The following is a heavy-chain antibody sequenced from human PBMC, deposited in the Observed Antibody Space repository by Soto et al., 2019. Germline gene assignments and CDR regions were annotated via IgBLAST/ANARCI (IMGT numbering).Heavy chain of an antibody. Sequence: GGSLRLSCAASGFTFSSYGMHWVRQAPGKGLEWVAVIWYDGSKKYYADSVKGRFTISRENSKNTLYLQMNSLRAEDTAVYYCARASLVRAPYYDILTGYAAYWGQGTRVTVSA. V-gene: IGHV3-33*01. J-gene: IGHJ1*01. CDR2: IWYDGSKK. CDR3: ARASLVRAPYYDILTGYAAY. D-gene: IGHD3-9*01. CDR1: GFTFSSYG.